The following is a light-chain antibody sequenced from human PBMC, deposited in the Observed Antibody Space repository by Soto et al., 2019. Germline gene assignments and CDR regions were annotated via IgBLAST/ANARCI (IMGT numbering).Light chain of an antibody. CDR1: QGVSGNY. CDR3: QQYGRSATFT. J-gene: IGKJ3*01. Sequence: EMVMKQSPATLSLSPGGRPTLSCSASQGVSGNYLAWYQQKLGQAPRRLIYGATSRATGIPDRFSGSVSGTDFALTISRLEPEDFAVYYCQQYGRSATFTFGPGTKVDIK. V-gene: IGKV3-20*01. CDR2: GAT.